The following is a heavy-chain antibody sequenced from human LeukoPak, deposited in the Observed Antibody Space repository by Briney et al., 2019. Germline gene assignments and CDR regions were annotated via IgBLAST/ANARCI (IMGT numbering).Heavy chain of an antibody. V-gene: IGHV1-2*02. J-gene: IGHJ4*02. CDR3: ARSYYGSGGLTDY. Sequence: GASVKVSRKASGYTFTGYYMHWVRQAPGQGLEWMGWINPNSGGTNYAQKFQGRVTMTRDTSISTAYMELSRLRSDDTAVYYRARSYYGSGGLTDYWGQGTLVTVSS. D-gene: IGHD3-10*01. CDR2: INPNSGGT. CDR1: GYTFTGYY.